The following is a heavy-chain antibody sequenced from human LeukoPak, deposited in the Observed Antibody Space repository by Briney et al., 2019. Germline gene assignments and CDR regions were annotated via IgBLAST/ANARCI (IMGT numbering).Heavy chain of an antibody. J-gene: IGHJ4*02. Sequence: PGGSLRLSCAVSGFTFDDYAMHWVRQVPGKGLEWVSGINWNSDSIGYAVRGRFTISRDNAKNSLYLQMNSLRVEDTALYYCVTNGGGDSGYGNFDYWGQRTLVTVSS. V-gene: IGHV3-9*01. CDR1: GFTFDDYA. CDR3: VTNGGGDSGYGNFDY. CDR2: INWNSDSI. D-gene: IGHD5-12*01.